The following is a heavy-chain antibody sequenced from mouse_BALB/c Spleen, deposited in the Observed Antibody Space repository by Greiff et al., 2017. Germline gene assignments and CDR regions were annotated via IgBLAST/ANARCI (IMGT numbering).Heavy chain of an antibody. D-gene: IGHD1-1*01. CDR3: ARRYGSSYRYAMDY. J-gene: IGHJ4*01. CDR2: ISSGGGST. Sequence: EVMLVESGGGLVKPGGSLKLSCAASGFAFSSYDMSWVRQTPEKRLEWVAYISSGGGSTYYPDTVKGRFTISRDNAKNTLYLQMSSLKSEDTAMYYCARRYGSSYRYAMDYWGQGTSVTVSS. CDR1: GFAFSSYD. V-gene: IGHV5-12-1*01.